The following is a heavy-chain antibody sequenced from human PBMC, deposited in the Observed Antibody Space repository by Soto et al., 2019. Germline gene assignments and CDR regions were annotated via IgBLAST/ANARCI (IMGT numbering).Heavy chain of an antibody. CDR3: ARGGHIAVVTDSFDS. J-gene: IGHJ4*02. D-gene: IGHD2-21*02. CDR2: IHPSGGSS. V-gene: IGHV1-46*03. Sequence: ASVKVACKGAGGSFSSYPVSRVRHAPGQGLEWMGRIHPSGGSSTYAQKFLGRVTMTMDNSTSTVFMELTSLRSADTAVYYCARGGHIAVVTDSFDSWGQGTLVTGSS. CDR1: GGSFSSYP.